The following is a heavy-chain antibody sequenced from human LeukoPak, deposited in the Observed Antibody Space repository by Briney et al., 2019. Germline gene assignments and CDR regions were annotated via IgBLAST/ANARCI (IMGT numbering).Heavy chain of an antibody. D-gene: IGHD6-6*01. CDR2: IRSKADAGTT. CDR1: GFTFGDYV. J-gene: IGHJ4*02. CDR3: AKDIAARQPLGFDY. Sequence: PGGSLRLSCTASGFTFGDYVMSWYRQAPGKGLEWVGFIRSKADAGTTEYAASVKGRFTISRDDSKSIAYLQMNSLRAEDTALYHCAKDIAARQPLGFDYWGQGTLVTVSS. V-gene: IGHV3-49*03.